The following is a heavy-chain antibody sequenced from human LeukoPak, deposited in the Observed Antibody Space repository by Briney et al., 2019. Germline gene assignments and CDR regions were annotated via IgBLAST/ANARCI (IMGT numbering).Heavy chain of an antibody. Sequence: GGSLRLSCAASGFTFSSYAMSWVRQAPGKGLEWVAVIWYDGSNKYYADSVKGRFTISRDNSKNTLYLQMNSLRAEDTAVYYCARGKARYVTSSYYYGMDVWGQGTTVTVSS. J-gene: IGHJ6*02. D-gene: IGHD5-12*01. CDR2: IWYDGSNK. V-gene: IGHV3-33*08. CDR1: GFTFSSYA. CDR3: ARGKARYVTSSYYYGMDV.